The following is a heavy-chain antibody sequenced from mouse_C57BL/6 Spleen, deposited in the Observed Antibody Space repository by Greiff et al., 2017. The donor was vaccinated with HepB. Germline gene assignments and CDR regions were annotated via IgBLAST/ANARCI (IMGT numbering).Heavy chain of an antibody. CDR2: IYPGDGDT. CDR1: GYAFSSYW. CDR3: ASHWDESY. Sequence: VQVVESGAELVKPGASVKISCKASGYAFSSYWMNWVKQRPGKGLEWIGQIYPGDGDTNYNGKFKGKATLTADKSSSTAYMQLSSLTSEDSAVYFCASHWDESYWGQGTLVTVSA. J-gene: IGHJ3*01. D-gene: IGHD4-1*01. V-gene: IGHV1-80*01.